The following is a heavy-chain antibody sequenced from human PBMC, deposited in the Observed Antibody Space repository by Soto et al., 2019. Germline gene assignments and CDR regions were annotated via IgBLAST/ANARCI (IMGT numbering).Heavy chain of an antibody. Sequence: EVQMLQTGGGLVQTGGSLRLSCSASGFTFSGYAMSWVRRGPGRGLEWVSAISSSGDTTYYADPVKGRFTISRDNSKNTLVMQMNSLRADDTAVDYCAKDLSGDALGRDYCGQGDLCAVSS. D-gene: IGHD3-10*01. CDR1: GFTFSGYA. CDR3: AKDLSGDALGRDY. J-gene: IGHJ4*02. CDR2: ISSSGDTT. V-gene: IGHV3-23*01.